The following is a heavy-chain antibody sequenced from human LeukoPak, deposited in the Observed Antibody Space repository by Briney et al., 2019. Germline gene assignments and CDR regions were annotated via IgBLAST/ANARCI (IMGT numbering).Heavy chain of an antibody. CDR3: ARPKLRTNEEVLDAFDI. Sequence: GASVKVSCKASGGTFSSYAISWVRQAPGQGLEWMGGIIPIFGTANYAQKFQGRVTITADESTSTAYMELSSLRSEDTAVYYCARPKLRTNEEVLDAFDIWGQGTMVTVSS. J-gene: IGHJ3*02. V-gene: IGHV1-69*13. CDR1: GGTFSSYA. D-gene: IGHD3-16*01. CDR2: IIPIFGTA.